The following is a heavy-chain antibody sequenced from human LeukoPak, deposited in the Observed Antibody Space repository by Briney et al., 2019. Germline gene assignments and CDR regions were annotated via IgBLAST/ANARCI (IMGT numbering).Heavy chain of an antibody. CDR3: ARGRIAAAAQYYYYYMDV. CDR1: GYTFTSYD. V-gene: IGHV1-8*01. CDR2: MNPNSGNT. Sequence: ASVKVSCKAPGYTFTSYDINWVRQATGQGLEWMGWMNPNSGNTGYAQKFQGRVTMTRNTSISTAYMELSSLRSEDTAVYYCARGRIAAAAQYYYYYMDVWGKGTTVTVSS. J-gene: IGHJ6*03. D-gene: IGHD6-13*01.